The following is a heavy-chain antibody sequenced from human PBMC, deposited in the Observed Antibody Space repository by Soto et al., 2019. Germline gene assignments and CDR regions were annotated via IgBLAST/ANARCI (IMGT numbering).Heavy chain of an antibody. CDR1: GFTFSSYE. CDR2: IDTSGNNI. CDR3: AREELNCGGDCFAF. Sequence: GGSLRLSCASSGFTFSSYEFTWVRHAPGKGLEWISYIDTSGNNIYYAHSVKGRFTTSRDNAKNALYLQMNTLRAEDTAIYYCAREELNCGGDCFAFWGQGTLVTVSS. J-gene: IGHJ4*02. D-gene: IGHD2-21*01. V-gene: IGHV3-48*03.